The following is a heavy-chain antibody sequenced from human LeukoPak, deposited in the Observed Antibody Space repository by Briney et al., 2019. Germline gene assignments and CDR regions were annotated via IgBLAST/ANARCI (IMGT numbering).Heavy chain of an antibody. CDR1: GYTFTGYY. Sequence: VASVKVSCKASGYTFTGYYMHWVRQAPGQGLEWMGWINPNSGGTNYAQKFQGRVTMTRDTSISTAYMELSRLRSDDTAVYYCARDSIVGATHDAFDIWGQGSMVTVSS. CDR3: ARDSIVGATHDAFDI. J-gene: IGHJ3*02. D-gene: IGHD1-26*01. CDR2: INPNSGGT. V-gene: IGHV1-2*02.